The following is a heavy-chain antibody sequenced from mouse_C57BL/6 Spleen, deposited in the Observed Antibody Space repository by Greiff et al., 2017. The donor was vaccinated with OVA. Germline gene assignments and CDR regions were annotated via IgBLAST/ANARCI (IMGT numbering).Heavy chain of an antibody. CDR2: ISYDGSN. Sequence: EVKLMESGPGLVKPSQSLSLTCSVTGYSITSGYYWNWIRQFPGNKLEWMGYISYDGSNNYNPSLKNRISITRDTSKNQFFLKLNSVTTEDTATYYCARENYGYGNAMDYWGQGTSVTVSS. V-gene: IGHV3-6*01. J-gene: IGHJ4*01. CDR3: ARENYGYGNAMDY. D-gene: IGHD2-2*01. CDR1: GYSITSGYY.